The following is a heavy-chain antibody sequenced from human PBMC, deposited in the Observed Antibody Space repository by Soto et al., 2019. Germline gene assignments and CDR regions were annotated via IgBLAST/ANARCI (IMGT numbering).Heavy chain of an antibody. J-gene: IGHJ6*02. D-gene: IGHD2-15*01. CDR2: IYYSGTT. CDR1: GGPMSSGDYY. CDR3: AREGAAPVFRPRDV. Sequence: PSETLSLTCTVSGGPMSSGDYYWTWIRQPPGKGLEWIGCIYYSGTTYYNPSLKSRLTISVDTSKNQFSLKLSSVTAADTAVYYCAREGAAPVFRPRDVWGQGTTVTVSS. V-gene: IGHV4-30-4*01.